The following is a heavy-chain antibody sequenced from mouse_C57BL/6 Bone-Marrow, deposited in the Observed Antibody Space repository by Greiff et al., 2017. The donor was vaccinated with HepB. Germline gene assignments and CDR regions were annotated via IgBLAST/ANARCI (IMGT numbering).Heavy chain of an antibody. D-gene: IGHD2-5*01. J-gene: IGHJ4*01. CDR2: IYPGDGDT. V-gene: IGHV1-80*01. Sequence: QVQLQQSGAELVKPGASVKISCKASGYAFSSYWMNWVKQRPGKGLEWIGQIYPGDGDTNYNGKFKGKATLTADKSSSTAYMQLSSLTSEDSAVYFCARAYYSNYGLYYAMDYGGQGTSVTVSA. CDR3: ARAYYSNYGLYYAMDY. CDR1: GYAFSSYW.